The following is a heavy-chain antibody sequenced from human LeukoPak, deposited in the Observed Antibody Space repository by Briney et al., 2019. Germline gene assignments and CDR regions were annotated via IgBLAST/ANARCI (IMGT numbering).Heavy chain of an antibody. D-gene: IGHD3-10*01. CDR2: INAYNGYT. CDR3: ARVAGGSGSYYIPDY. Sequence: ASVNVSCKASVYTFTSYDITWVRQAPGQGLEWMGWINAYNGYTNYAQKLQGRVTLTTDTSTSTAYMELRSLRSDDTAVYFCARVAGGSGSYYIPDYWGQGTLVTVSS. V-gene: IGHV1-18*01. J-gene: IGHJ4*02. CDR1: VYTFTSYD.